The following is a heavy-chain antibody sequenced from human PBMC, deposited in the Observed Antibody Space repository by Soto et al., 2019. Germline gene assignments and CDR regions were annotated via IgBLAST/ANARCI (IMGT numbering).Heavy chain of an antibody. J-gene: IGHJ4*02. CDR3: GKVSTYYYDSTFDF. CDR1: GFTFSSYG. Sequence: PAGSLRLSCAASGFTFSSYGMHWVRQAPGKGLEWVAIISYDGNYKHHAGSVKGRFTISRDNSKNTLYLQMNSLRAEDTAVYYCGKVSTYYYDSTFDFWGQGTLVTVSS. V-gene: IGHV3-30*18. CDR2: ISYDGNYK. D-gene: IGHD3-22*01.